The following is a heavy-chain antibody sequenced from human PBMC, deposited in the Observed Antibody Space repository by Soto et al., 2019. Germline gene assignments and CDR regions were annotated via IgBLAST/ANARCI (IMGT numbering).Heavy chain of an antibody. CDR1: GFTFSSYA. CDR2: ISYDGRNK. CDR3: TSVDTASRYYYYYGMDV. D-gene: IGHD5-18*01. J-gene: IGHJ6*02. V-gene: IGHV3-30*04. Sequence: QVQLVESGGGVVQPGRSLRLSCAASGFTFSSYAMHWVRQAPGKGLEWVAVISYDGRNKYYADSVKGRFTISRDNSKNSLYLQMNSVRAEDTAVYYCTSVDTASRYYYYYGMDVWGQGTTVTVSS.